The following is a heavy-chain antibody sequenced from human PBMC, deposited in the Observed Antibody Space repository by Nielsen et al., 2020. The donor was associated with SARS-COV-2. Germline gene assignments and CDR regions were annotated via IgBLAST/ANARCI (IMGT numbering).Heavy chain of an antibody. V-gene: IGHV3-20*01. CDR1: GFTFSSYE. D-gene: IGHD2-21*02. Sequence: GGSLRLSCAASGFTFSSYEMSWVRQAPGKGLEWVSGINWNGGSTGYADSVKGRFTISRDNAKNSLYLQMNSLRAEDTALYHCARVVTAIYYYYGMDVWGQGTTVTVSS. CDR2: INWNGGST. J-gene: IGHJ6*02. CDR3: ARVVTAIYYYYGMDV.